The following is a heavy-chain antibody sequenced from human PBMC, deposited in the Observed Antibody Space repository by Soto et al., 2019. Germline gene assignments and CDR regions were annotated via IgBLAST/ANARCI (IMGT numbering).Heavy chain of an antibody. J-gene: IGHJ4*02. CDR3: ARDGVAVTTEIAGY. CDR2: INVYDGNT. D-gene: IGHD4-4*01. Sequence: SSVKVSCKASGYTFTNYAVTWVRQAPGQGLEWMGWINVYDGNTKYAQKFQGRVTMTTDTSTNTVYMELRSLTSDDTAVYYCARDGVAVTTEIAGYWGQGTLVTVSS. CDR1: GYTFTNYA. V-gene: IGHV1-18*01.